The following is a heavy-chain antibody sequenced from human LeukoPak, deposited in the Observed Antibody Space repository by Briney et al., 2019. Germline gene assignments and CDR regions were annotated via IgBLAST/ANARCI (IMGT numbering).Heavy chain of an antibody. D-gene: IGHD3-22*01. V-gene: IGHV3-48*03. Sequence: GGSLRLSCAASGFTFSSYEMNWVRQAPGKGLEWVSYISSSGSTIYYADSVKGRFTISRDNAKNSLYLQMNSLRAEDTAVYYCARAGYYDSSGPAGGRPPDAFDIWGQGTMVTVSS. CDR1: GFTFSSYE. J-gene: IGHJ3*02. CDR2: ISSSGSTI. CDR3: ARAGYYDSSGPAGGRPPDAFDI.